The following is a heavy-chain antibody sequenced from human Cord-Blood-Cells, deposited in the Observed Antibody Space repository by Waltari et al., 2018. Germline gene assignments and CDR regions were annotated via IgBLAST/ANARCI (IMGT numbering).Heavy chain of an antibody. CDR2: IYYSGST. J-gene: IGHJ4*02. Sequence: QVQLQESGPGLVKPSETLSLTCTVSGGSISSYYWSWIRQPPGKGLEWIGYIYYSGSTPYNPSLKSRVTISVDTSKNQFSLKLSSVTAADTAVYYCARGPYSSGWYFDYWGQGTLVTVSS. V-gene: IGHV4-59*01. D-gene: IGHD6-19*01. CDR3: ARGPYSSGWYFDY. CDR1: GGSISSYY.